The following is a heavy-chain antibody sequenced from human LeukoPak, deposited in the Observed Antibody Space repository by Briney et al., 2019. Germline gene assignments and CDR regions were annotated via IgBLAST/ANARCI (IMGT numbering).Heavy chain of an antibody. CDR1: GFTFSSYA. CDR2: ISGSGGST. CDR3: AKDNNSPHGSSIPMD. D-gene: IGHD3-10*01. Sequence: HAGGSLRLSCAASGFTFSSYAMSWVRQAPGKGLEWVSAISGSGGSTYYADSVKGRFTISRDNSKNTLYLQMNSLRAEDTAVYYCAKDNNSPHGSSIPMDWGQGTLVTVSS. V-gene: IGHV3-23*01. J-gene: IGHJ4*02.